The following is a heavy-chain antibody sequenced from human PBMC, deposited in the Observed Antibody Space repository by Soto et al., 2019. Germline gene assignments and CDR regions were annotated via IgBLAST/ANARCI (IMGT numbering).Heavy chain of an antibody. D-gene: IGHD3-10*01. CDR3: TRAAWFPYLSFY. CDR1: GFTFSRFE. J-gene: IGHJ4*02. V-gene: IGHV3-48*03. CDR2: VSSSGSTA. Sequence: PGGSLRLSCAASGFTFSRFELHWVRQAPGKGLEWISYVSSSGSTAYYASSVEGRFTISRDNANNSVYLQMDSLRAEDTALYYCTRAAWFPYLSFYWGQGALVTVSS.